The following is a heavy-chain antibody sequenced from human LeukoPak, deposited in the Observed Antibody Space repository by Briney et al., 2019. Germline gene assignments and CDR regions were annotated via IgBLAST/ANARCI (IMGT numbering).Heavy chain of an antibody. V-gene: IGHV4-31*03. Sequence: SETLSLTCTVSGGSISDAAYYWSWIRQHPGEGLEWIGYVFYSGSTSYNPSLKSRVTISVDTSKNQFSLKLTSVTAADTAVYYCARGGVSIAARWFDPWGQGTLVTVSS. D-gene: IGHD6-6*01. CDR1: GGSISDAAYY. J-gene: IGHJ5*02. CDR2: VFYSGST. CDR3: ARGGVSIAARWFDP.